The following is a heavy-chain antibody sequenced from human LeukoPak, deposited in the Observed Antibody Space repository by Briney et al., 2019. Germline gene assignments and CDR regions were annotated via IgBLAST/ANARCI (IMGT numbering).Heavy chain of an antibody. CDR2: IKEDGSEK. Sequence: GRSLRLSCAASRFTFSDYYMTWVRHAPGRGLEWVANIKEDGSEKNYVDSVKGRFTISRDNAKHSVYLLLNSLTPEDTAVYYCARDLRAGGTWSYGVYFDLWGRGTLVTVSS. CDR3: ARDLRAGGTWSYGVYFDL. J-gene: IGHJ2*01. CDR1: RFTFSDYY. D-gene: IGHD4-17*01. V-gene: IGHV3-7*01.